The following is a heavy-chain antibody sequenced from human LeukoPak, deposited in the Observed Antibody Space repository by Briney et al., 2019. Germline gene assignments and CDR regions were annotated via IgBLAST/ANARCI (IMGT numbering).Heavy chain of an antibody. CDR1: GYRLTSYF. J-gene: IGHJ4*02. Sequence: ASVKVSCKSSGYRLTSYFMHWVRQAPGHGLEWMGVITPSGDGTSYTQKFQGRVTMTRDMTTNTDFMELTSLRSEDSALYFCTREFPSTGYFDYWGQGTLVTVSS. CDR3: TREFPSTGYFDY. CDR2: ITPSGDGT. V-gene: IGHV1-46*01. D-gene: IGHD1-1*01.